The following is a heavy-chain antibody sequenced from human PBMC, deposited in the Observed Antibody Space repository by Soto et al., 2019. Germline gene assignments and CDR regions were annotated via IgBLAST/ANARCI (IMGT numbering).Heavy chain of an antibody. V-gene: IGHV1-18*01. CDR2: ISAYNGNT. Sequence: ASVKVSCKASGYTFTSYGISWVRQAPGQGLEWMGWISAYNGNTNYAQKLQGRVTMTTDTSTSTAYMELRSLRSDDTAVYYCARRGAGDCSSTSCYDYYYYMDVWGKGTTVTVS. J-gene: IGHJ6*03. CDR1: GYTFTSYG. D-gene: IGHD2-2*01. CDR3: ARRGAGDCSSTSCYDYYYYMDV.